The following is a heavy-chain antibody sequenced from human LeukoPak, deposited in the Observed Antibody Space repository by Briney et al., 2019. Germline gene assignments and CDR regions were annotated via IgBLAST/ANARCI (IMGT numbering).Heavy chain of an antibody. CDR1: GYSISSGYY. CDR2: IYHSGST. D-gene: IGHD5-24*01. Sequence: SEALSLTCTVSGYSISSGYYWGWIRQPPGKGLEWIGSIYHSGSTYYNPSLKSRVTISVDTSKNQFSLKLSSVTAADTAVYYCARDSDGYNHDYWGQGTLVTVSS. V-gene: IGHV4-38-2*02. J-gene: IGHJ4*02. CDR3: ARDSDGYNHDY.